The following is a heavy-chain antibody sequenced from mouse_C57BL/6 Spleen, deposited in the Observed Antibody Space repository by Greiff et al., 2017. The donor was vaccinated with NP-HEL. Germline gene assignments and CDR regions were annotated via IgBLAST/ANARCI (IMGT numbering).Heavy chain of an antibody. CDR1: GYTFTSYN. CDR3: ARYYGSRGSWYFDV. CDR2: IYPGNGDT. J-gene: IGHJ1*03. V-gene: IGHV1-12*01. D-gene: IGHD1-1*01. Sequence: QVQLKESGAELVRPGASVKMSCKASGYTFTSYNMHWVKQTPRQGLEWIGAIYPGNGDTSYNQKFKGKATLTVDKSSSTAYMQLSSLTSEDSAVYFCARYYGSRGSWYFDVWGTGTTVTVSS.